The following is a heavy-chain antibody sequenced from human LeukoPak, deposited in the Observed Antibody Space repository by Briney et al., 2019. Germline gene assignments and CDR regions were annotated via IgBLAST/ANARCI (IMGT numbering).Heavy chain of an antibody. CDR3: AKSKVLEWLAHFDY. Sequence: PGGSLRLSCAASGFTFSSYAMSWVRQAPGKGLEWVSGISGSDGSTNYADSVKGRFTISRENSKNTLYLQMNSLRAEDTAVYYCAKSKVLEWLAHFDYWGQGTLVTVSS. J-gene: IGHJ4*02. CDR2: ISGSDGST. CDR1: GFTFSSYA. V-gene: IGHV3-23*01. D-gene: IGHD3-3*01.